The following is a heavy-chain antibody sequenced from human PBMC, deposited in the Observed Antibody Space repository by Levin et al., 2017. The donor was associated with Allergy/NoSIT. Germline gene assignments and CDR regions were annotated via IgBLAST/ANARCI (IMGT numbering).Heavy chain of an antibody. CDR3: ARVSRYGPSNWFDP. D-gene: IGHD6-13*01. V-gene: IGHV3-33*01. Sequence: GGSLRLSCAASGFIFSDYGMHWVRQAPGKGLEWVAVIWHDGSNKYYADSVKGRFTISRDNSKNTLYLEMKSLRADDTGVYVCARVSRYGPSNWFDPWGQGTFVTVSS. J-gene: IGHJ5*02. CDR2: IWHDGSNK. CDR1: GFIFSDYG.